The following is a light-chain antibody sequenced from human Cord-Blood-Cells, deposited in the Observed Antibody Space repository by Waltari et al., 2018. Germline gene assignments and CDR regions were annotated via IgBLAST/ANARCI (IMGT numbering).Light chain of an antibody. CDR3: AAWDDSLNGVV. V-gene: IGLV1-44*01. CDR1: SSNIGSNT. CDR2: RNN. Sequence: QSVLPQPPSASGTPGQRVTLSCSGSSSNIGSNTVNWYQQLPGTAPKLLIYRNNQRPSGVPDRFSGSKSGTSASLAISGLQAEDEADYYCAAWDDSLNGVVFGGGTKLTVL. J-gene: IGLJ2*01.